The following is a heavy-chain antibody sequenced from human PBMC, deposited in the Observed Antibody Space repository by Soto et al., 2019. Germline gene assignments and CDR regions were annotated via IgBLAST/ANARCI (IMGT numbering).Heavy chain of an antibody. J-gene: IGHJ6*02. V-gene: IGHV1-18*04. CDR1: GYSFSDYG. CDR2: LSTYNGNT. CDR3: ARYGYSSGWYLGTGMDV. Sequence: QVQLVQSGAEVKKPGASLKVSCQASGYSFSDYGIAWVPQAPGQGLAWVGRLSTYNGNTNYAQKFQGRVTMTTDTSANTAYMELRRLRSDDTARYYCARYGYSSGWYLGTGMDVWGQGTPVTVSS. D-gene: IGHD6-19*01.